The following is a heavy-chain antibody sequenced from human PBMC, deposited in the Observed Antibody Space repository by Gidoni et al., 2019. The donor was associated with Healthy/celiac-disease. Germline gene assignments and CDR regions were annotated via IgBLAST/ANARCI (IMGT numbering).Heavy chain of an antibody. CDR3: ARDRGQGIVVL. CDR1: GFTFSSYS. CDR2: ISSSSSYI. J-gene: IGHJ4*02. Sequence: EVQLVESGGGLVKPGGSLSLSCAASGFTFSSYSMNWVRQAPGKGLEWVSSISSSSSYIYYADSVKGRFTISRDNAKNSLYLQMNSLRAEDTAVYYCARDRGQGIVVLWGQGTLVTVSS. D-gene: IGHD2-2*01. V-gene: IGHV3-21*01.